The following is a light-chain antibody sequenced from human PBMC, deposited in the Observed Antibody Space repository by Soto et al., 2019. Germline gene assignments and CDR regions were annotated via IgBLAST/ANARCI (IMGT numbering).Light chain of an antibody. V-gene: IGLV2-14*01. CDR1: NNDVCGYES. Sequence: QSALTQPASVSGSPGQSITLSCAGTNNDVCGYESVSWYQQHAGRAPRLIIYDVSSRPSGVSGRFSGSKFGNTASLTISGLQAEDEAEYYCSSYTSSSLYVFGTGTKVTVL. J-gene: IGLJ1*01. CDR3: SSYTSSSLYV. CDR2: DVS.